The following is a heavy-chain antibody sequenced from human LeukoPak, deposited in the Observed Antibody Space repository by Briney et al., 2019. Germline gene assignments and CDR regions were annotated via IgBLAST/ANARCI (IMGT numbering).Heavy chain of an antibody. Sequence: GESLKISCKGSGYRFTDYWIAWVRQMPGKGLEWMGIIYPDDSDIRYSPSFQGQVTISAVKSISTAYLQWSSLKASDTAMYYCARHTSGVRGLTPRVDTWGQGTLVTVSS. CDR2: IYPDDSDI. J-gene: IGHJ5*02. CDR1: GYRFTDYW. D-gene: IGHD3-10*01. V-gene: IGHV5-51*01. CDR3: ARHTSGVRGLTPRVDT.